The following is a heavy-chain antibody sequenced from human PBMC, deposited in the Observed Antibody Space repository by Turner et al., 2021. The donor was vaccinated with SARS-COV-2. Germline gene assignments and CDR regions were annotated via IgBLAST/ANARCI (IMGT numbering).Heavy chain of an antibody. Sequence: QVQLVQSGAEVKKPGASVKVSCKVSGYTLIELSIHWVRQAPGKGLEWMGGFDPEDGETIYAQKFQGRVTMTEDTSTDTAYMELSSLRSEDTAVYYCATGYAYCGGDCSIHYWGQGTLVTVSS. CDR3: ATGYAYCGGDCSIHY. D-gene: IGHD2-21*02. V-gene: IGHV1-24*01. CDR2: FDPEDGET. CDR1: GYTLIELS. J-gene: IGHJ4*02.